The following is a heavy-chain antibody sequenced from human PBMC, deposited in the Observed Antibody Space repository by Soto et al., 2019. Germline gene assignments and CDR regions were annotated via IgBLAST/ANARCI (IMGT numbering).Heavy chain of an antibody. CDR3: ARGSSSYYDYGMDV. V-gene: IGHV4-30-2*01. Sequence: PSETLSLTCAVSGDSISRGGYSWTWIRQPPGKALEWIGNIYDSGSTSYNPSLKSRVTISVDTSKNQFSLRLTSVAAADTAVYFCARGSSSYYDYGMDVWGQGTTATVSS. CDR2: IYDSGST. CDR1: GDSISRGGYS. D-gene: IGHD6-6*01. J-gene: IGHJ6*02.